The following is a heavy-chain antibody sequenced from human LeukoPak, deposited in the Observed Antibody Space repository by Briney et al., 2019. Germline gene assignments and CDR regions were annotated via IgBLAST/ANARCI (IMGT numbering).Heavy chain of an antibody. CDR3: ARLSCGDLSGTADHGMDV. V-gene: IGHV3-30*04. CDR2: ISNDGSNK. CDR1: GFTFSHYA. Sequence: GGSLRLSCAASGFTFSHYALHWVRQAPGEGLEWVAIISNDGSNKYYAYSVRGRFTISRDNYEKTLYVQMDSLKLEDSAVYYRARLSCGDLSGTADHGMDVWGQGTTVTVAS. D-gene: IGHD3-10*01. J-gene: IGHJ6*02.